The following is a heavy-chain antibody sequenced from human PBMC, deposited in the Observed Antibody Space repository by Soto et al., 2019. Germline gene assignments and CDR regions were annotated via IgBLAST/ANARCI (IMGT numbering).Heavy chain of an antibody. CDR1: GFTFSSYA. CDR3: AKRGGEMTREDY. Sequence: EVQLLESGGGLVQPGGSLRLSCAASGFTFSSYAMSWVRQAPGKGLEWVSAISGGGGSTYYADSVKGRFTISRDNSKNTLYLQMNSLRAEDTAVYYCAKRGGEMTREDYWGQGTLVTVSS. D-gene: IGHD3-16*01. J-gene: IGHJ4*02. V-gene: IGHV3-23*01. CDR2: ISGGGGST.